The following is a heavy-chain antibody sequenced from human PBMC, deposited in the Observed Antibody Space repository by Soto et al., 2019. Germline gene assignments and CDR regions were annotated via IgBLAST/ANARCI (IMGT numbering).Heavy chain of an antibody. Sequence: GGSLRLSCVASGFGFSSYSMNWVRLAPGKGPDWVSSISSRSGWMYYAGSVKGRFTISRDNSKNTLYLQMNSLRAEDTATYFCATAYYDSRGFQDRWGQGTLVTVSS. D-gene: IGHD3-22*01. CDR3: ATAYYDSRGFQDR. CDR1: GFGFSSYS. J-gene: IGHJ5*02. CDR2: ISSRSGWM. V-gene: IGHV3-21*04.